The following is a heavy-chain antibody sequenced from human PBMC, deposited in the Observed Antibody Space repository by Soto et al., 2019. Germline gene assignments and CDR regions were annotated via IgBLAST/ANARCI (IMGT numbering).Heavy chain of an antibody. J-gene: IGHJ4*02. CDR1: GGSVGSSGHY. CDR3: ARHTSRGYSSSSFFDD. D-gene: IGHD2-2*01. CDR2: SYYSAGS. Sequence: QLQLQESGPGLVKPSETLSLICNVSGGSVGSSGHYWGWIRQAPGKGLEWIVSSYYSAGSYYNPSLKPLLTTSMYASTNQFSLTMTSVTAAYTAVYYWARHTSRGYSSSSFFDDWGQGTLVTVSS. V-gene: IGHV4-39*01.